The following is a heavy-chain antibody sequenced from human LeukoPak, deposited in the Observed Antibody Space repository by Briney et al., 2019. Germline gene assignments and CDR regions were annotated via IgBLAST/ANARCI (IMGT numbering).Heavy chain of an antibody. CDR1: NGSISSSRYL. J-gene: IGHJ4*02. V-gene: IGHV4-39*07. CDR3: ARDRSSSWYKDFDY. CDR2: IDYSGST. D-gene: IGHD6-13*01. Sequence: SETLSLTCSVSNGSISSSRYLWGWIRQPPGKGLEWIGSIDYSGSTYYNPSLKSRVTISVDTSKNHFSLDLSSVTAADTAVYYCARDRSSSWYKDFDYWGQGTLVTVSS.